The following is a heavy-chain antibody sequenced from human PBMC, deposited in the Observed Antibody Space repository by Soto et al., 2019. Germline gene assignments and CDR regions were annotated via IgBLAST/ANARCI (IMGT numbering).Heavy chain of an antibody. CDR2: IYNSGST. CDR1: GGCISSYY. D-gene: IGHD2-21*01. J-gene: IGHJ4*02. Sequence: PSETLSLTCTVSGGCISSYYWSWIRQPPGKGLEWIGYIYNSGSTNHNPSLKSRVTMSVDTSKNQFSLKLSSVTDADTAVYYCPRGEEGGDYPIFDYWSQGTLDTV. CDR3: PRGEEGGDYPIFDY. V-gene: IGHV4-59*01.